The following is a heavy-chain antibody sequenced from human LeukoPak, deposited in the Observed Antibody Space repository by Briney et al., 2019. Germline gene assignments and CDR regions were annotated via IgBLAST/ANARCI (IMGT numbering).Heavy chain of an antibody. J-gene: IGHJ4*02. D-gene: IGHD1-14*01. Sequence: ASVKVSCKASGYTFTSYDINWVRQATGQGLEWMGWMNPNSGNTGYAQKFQGRVTMTRDTSISTAYMELSRLRSDDTAVYYCVRNRHMSGFDYWGQGTLVTVSS. V-gene: IGHV1-8*01. CDR2: MNPNSGNT. CDR1: GYTFTSYD. CDR3: VRNRHMSGFDY.